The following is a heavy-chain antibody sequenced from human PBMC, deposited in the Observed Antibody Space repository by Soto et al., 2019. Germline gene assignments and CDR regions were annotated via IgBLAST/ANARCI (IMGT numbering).Heavy chain of an antibody. CDR3: AGYLEMAPIPRFDC. D-gene: IGHD5-12*01. CDR1: GGTFSNYG. CDR2: IIPIFGTT. Sequence: WASVKVSCKASGGTFSNYGXXWVRQAPGQGLEFMGGIIPIFGTTNYAQNFQGRVTITAVESTSTSYMELHSLASEDTAVYYCAGYLEMAPIPRFDCWGQGTLVTVSS. J-gene: IGHJ4*02. V-gene: IGHV1-69*13.